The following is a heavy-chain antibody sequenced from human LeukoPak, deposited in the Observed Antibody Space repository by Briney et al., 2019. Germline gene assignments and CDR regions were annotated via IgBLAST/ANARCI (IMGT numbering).Heavy chain of an antibody. CDR2: IIPILGIA. CDR3: ARDRGITIFGVVLFDY. CDR1: GGTFSSYA. J-gene: IGHJ4*02. V-gene: IGHV1-69*04. Sequence: GASVKVSCKASGGTFSSYAISWVRQAPGQGLEWMGRIIPILGIANYAQKFQGRVTMTTDTSTSTAYMELRSLRSDDTAVYHCARDRGITIFGVVLFDYWGQGTLVTVSS. D-gene: IGHD3-3*01.